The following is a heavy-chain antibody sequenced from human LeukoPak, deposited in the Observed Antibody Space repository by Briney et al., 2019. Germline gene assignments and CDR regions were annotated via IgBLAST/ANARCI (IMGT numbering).Heavy chain of an antibody. J-gene: IGHJ4*02. CDR1: GYTFTGYY. D-gene: IGHD6-19*01. Sequence: GASVKVSCKASGYTFTGYYMHWVRQAPGQGLEWMGWINPSSGGTSFAQKFQGRVTMTRDTSISTAYMELSRLRSDDTAVYYCARGQQWLADFDYWGQGTLVTVSS. V-gene: IGHV1-2*02. CDR2: INPSSGGT. CDR3: ARGQQWLADFDY.